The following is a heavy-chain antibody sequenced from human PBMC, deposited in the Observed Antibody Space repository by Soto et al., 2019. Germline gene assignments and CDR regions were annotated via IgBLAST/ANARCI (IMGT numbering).Heavy chain of an antibody. J-gene: IGHJ4*02. D-gene: IGHD3-10*01. CDR2: ISGSGGST. CDR1: GFTFSSYA. V-gene: IGHV3-23*01. CDR3: AKSRLPSDYYGSGTPYFDY. Sequence: GGSLRLSCAASGFTFSSYAMSWVRQAPGKGLEWVSAISGSGGSTYYADSVKGRFTISRDNSKNTLNLQMNSLRAEDTAVYYCAKSRLPSDYYGSGTPYFDYWGQGTLVTVSS.